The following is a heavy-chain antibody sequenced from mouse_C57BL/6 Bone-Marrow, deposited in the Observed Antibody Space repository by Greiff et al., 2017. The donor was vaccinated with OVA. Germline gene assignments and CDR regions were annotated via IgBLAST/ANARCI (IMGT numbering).Heavy chain of an antibody. J-gene: IGHJ4*01. V-gene: IGHV1-15*01. D-gene: IGHD2-5*01. CDR1: GYTFTDYE. CDR2: IDPETGGT. CDR3: TRGYSNYYAMDY. Sequence: QVQLQQSGAELVRPGASVTLSCKASGYTFTDYEMHWVKQTPVPGLEWIGAIDPETGGTAYNQKFTGTAILTADKSSSTAFMELRSLTSEDSAVYDCTRGYSNYYAMDYWGQGTSVTVSA.